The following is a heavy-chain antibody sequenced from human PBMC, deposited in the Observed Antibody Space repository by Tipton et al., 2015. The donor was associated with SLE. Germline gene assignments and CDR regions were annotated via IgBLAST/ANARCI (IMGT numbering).Heavy chain of an antibody. D-gene: IGHD3-3*01. J-gene: IGHJ4*02. CDR2: ISKTGST. Sequence: TLSLTCTVSVVSIPSHLWSWIRQSPGKGLEWVGYISKTGSTKHNSSLKSRVTILMEKSTNQVSLKLTSVTAADTAVYFCARGGTFYDFSSGYFLDYWGQGTLVTVSS. CDR1: VVSIPSHL. CDR3: ARGGTFYDFSSGYFLDY. V-gene: IGHV4-59*11.